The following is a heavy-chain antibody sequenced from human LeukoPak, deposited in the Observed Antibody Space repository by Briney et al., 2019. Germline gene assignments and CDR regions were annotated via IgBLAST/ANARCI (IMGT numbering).Heavy chain of an antibody. J-gene: IGHJ3*02. CDR1: GFTFSSYS. CDR2: IWYDGSNK. CDR3: ARAAPTRGAFDI. V-gene: IGHV3-33*08. D-gene: IGHD5-24*01. Sequence: PGGSLRLSCAASGFTFSSYSMNWVRQAPGKGLEWVAVIWYDGSNKYYADPVKGRFTISRDNFKNMAYLQMNSLRVDDTALYYCARAAPTRGAFDIWGRGTVITVS.